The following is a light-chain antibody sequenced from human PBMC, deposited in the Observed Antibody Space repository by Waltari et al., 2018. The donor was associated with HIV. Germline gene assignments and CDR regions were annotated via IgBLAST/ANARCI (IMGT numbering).Light chain of an antibody. J-gene: IGLJ2*01. CDR1: SSDVGGYNY. CDR2: GVS. Sequence: QSALTQPASVSGSPGQSITISCTGTSSDVGGYNYVPWYQQHPGKAPKLMIYGVSNRPSGVSNRFSGSKSGNTASLTISGLQAEDEADYYCSSYTSSSTLKVFGGGTKLTVL. CDR3: SSYTSSSTLKV. V-gene: IGLV2-14*03.